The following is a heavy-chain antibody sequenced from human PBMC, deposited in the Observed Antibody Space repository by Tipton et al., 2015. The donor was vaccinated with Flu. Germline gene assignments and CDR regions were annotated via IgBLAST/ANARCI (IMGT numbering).Heavy chain of an antibody. CDR1: GFTFGDYA. D-gene: IGHD3-16*02. CDR2: IRSKAYGGTT. Sequence: VQLVQSGGGLVQPGRSLRLSCTASGFTFGDYAMSWVRQAPGKELEWVGFIRSKAYGGTTEYAASVKGRFTISRDDSKSIAYLQMNSLKTEDTAVYYCTSAPFWGVIPGDYGMDVWGQGTTVTVSS. J-gene: IGHJ6*02. V-gene: IGHV3-49*04. CDR3: TSAPFWGVIPGDYGMDV.